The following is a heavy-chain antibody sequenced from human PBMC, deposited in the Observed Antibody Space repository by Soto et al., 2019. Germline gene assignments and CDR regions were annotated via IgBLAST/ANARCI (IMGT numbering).Heavy chain of an antibody. CDR3: AREGVGITTGFGDFDY. D-gene: IGHD1-26*01. CDR1: GFNFRGGG. CDR2: TRHDGSNT. V-gene: IGHV3-30*02. Sequence: GGSLRLSCEASGFNFRGGGMHWVRQAPGKGLEWVAITRHDGSNTYYADSVRGRFTNSRDNSKNTLYLQMNSLRVEETAVYYCAREGVGITTGFGDFDYWGQGSVVTVSS. J-gene: IGHJ4*02.